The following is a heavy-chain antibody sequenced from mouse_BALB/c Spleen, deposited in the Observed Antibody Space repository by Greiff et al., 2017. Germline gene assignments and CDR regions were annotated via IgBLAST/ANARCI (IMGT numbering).Heavy chain of an antibody. Sequence: VQLVESGPGLVAPSQSLSITCTVSGFSLTGYGVNWVRQPPGKGLEWLGMIWGDGSTDYNSALKSRLSISKDNSKSQVFLKMNSLQTDDTARYYCARGGIYYYGSSPYYAMDYWGQGTSVTVSS. D-gene: IGHD1-1*01. CDR3: ARGGIYYYGSSPYYAMDY. CDR2: IWGDGST. CDR1: GFSLTGYG. V-gene: IGHV2-6-7*01. J-gene: IGHJ4*01.